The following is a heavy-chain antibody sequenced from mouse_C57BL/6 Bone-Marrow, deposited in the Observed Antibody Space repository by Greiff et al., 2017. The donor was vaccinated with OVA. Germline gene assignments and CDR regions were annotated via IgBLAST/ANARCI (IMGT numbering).Heavy chain of an antibody. CDR1: GFTFSDYG. Sequence: DVHLVESGGGLVKPGGSLKLSCAASGFTFSDYGMHWVRQAPGQGLEWVAYINSGSSTIYYADTVKGRFTISRDNASNTLFLQMTSLRSEDTAVYYCARPYYGSSSGFAYWGQGTLVTVSA. CDR2: INSGSSTI. J-gene: IGHJ3*01. CDR3: ARPYYGSSSGFAY. V-gene: IGHV5-17*01. D-gene: IGHD1-1*01.